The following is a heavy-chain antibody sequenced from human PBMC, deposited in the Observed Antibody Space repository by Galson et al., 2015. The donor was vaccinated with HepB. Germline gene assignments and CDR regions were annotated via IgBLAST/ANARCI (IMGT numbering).Heavy chain of an antibody. CDR1: GFTFSDYY. V-gene: IGHV3-11*05. D-gene: IGHD6-19*01. J-gene: IGHJ5*02. Sequence: SLRLSCAASGFTFSDYYMSWIRQAPGKGLEWVSYISSSSSYTNYADSVKGRFTISRDNAKNSLYLQMNSLRAEDTAVYYCARVGGGSGWLTRVEYNWFDPWGQGTLVTVSS. CDR3: ARVGGGSGWLTRVEYNWFDP. CDR2: ISSSSSYT.